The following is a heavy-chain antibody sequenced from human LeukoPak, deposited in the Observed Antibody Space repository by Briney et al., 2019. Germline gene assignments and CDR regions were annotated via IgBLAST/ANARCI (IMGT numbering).Heavy chain of an antibody. D-gene: IGHD6-13*01. Sequence: GGSLRLSCAASGFTFSSYAMSWVRQAPGKGLEWVSAISGSGGSTYYADSVKGRFTISRDNSKNTLYLQMNSQRAEDTAVYYCAKDGYSSSWYYFDHWGQGTLVTVSS. CDR1: GFTFSSYA. CDR3: AKDGYSSSWYYFDH. J-gene: IGHJ4*02. V-gene: IGHV3-23*01. CDR2: ISGSGGST.